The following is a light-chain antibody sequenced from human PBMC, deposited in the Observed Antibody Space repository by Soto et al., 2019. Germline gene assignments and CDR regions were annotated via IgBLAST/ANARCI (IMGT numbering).Light chain of an antibody. CDR2: DAS. V-gene: IGKV3D-20*02. CDR3: QQRRSWQVT. J-gene: IGKJ5*01. CDR1: QSVSNNY. Sequence: EIVMTQSPATLSMSPGERATLSCRASQSVSNNYLAWYQQKPGQAPRLLIYDASKRATGIPARFSGSGSGTNFTLTISSLEPEDFAVYYCQQRRSWQVTFGQGTRLEI.